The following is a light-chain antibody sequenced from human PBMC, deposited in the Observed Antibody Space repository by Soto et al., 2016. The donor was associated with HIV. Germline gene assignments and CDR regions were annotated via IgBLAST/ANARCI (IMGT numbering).Light chain of an antibody. CDR2: KAS. Sequence: DIQMTQSPSTLSASVGDRVTITCRASQSISSWLAWYQQKPGKAPKLLIYKASSLESGVPSRFSGSGSGTDFTLTISCLQSEDFATYYCQQYYSFPYTFGLGDQAGDQT. CDR1: QSISSW. V-gene: IGKV1-5*03. J-gene: IGKJ2*01. CDR3: QQYYSFPYT.